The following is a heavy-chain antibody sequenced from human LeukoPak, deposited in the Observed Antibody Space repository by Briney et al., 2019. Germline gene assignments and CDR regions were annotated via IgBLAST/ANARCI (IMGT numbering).Heavy chain of an antibody. CDR3: ARWIYYYDSSGYQTGDY. CDR2: IYYSGST. V-gene: IGHV4-39*01. CDR1: GGSISSSSYY. D-gene: IGHD3-22*01. J-gene: IGHJ4*02. Sequence: SQTLSLTCTVSGGSISSSSYYWGWILQPPGKRLEWIGCIYYSGSTYFNPSLKSRVTISVDTSKNQFSLKLSSVTAADTAVYYCARWIYYYDSSGYQTGDYWGQGTLVTVSS.